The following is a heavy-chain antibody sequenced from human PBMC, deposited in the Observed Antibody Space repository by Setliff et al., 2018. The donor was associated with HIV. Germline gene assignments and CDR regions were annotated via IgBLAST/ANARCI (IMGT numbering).Heavy chain of an antibody. J-gene: IGHJ6*02. Sequence: ASVKVSCKPSGSTFSTYDINWVRQATGQGLEWMGWMNPNSGNTGYAQKFQGRVTMTRNTPISTAYMELSSLRSDDTAVYYCASSWSRIRYYGMDVWGQGTTVTVSS. V-gene: IGHV1-8*01. CDR1: GSTFSTYD. CDR3: ASSWSRIRYYGMDV. CDR2: MNPNSGNT. D-gene: IGHD6-13*01.